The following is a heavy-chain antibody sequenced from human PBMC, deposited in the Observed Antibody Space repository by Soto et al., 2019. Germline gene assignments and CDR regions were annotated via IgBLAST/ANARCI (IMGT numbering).Heavy chain of an antibody. D-gene: IGHD3-3*01. Sequence: QVQLVESGGGVVQPGRSLRLSCAASGFTFSSYGMHWVRQAPGKGLEWVAVIWYDGSNKYYADSVKGRFTISRDNSKNTLFRKMNSWGAENRAVFYWGRPSPILGVFTNDVFDIGGKGKMAPFSS. V-gene: IGHV3-33*01. CDR3: GRPSPILGVFTNDVFDI. CDR2: IWYDGSNK. J-gene: IGHJ3*02. CDR1: GFTFSSYG.